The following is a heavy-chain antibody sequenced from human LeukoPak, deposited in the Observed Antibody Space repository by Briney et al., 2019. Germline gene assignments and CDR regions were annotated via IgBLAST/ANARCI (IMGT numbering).Heavy chain of an antibody. V-gene: IGHV3-23*01. CDR1: GFTFSSYT. D-gene: IGHD7-27*01. J-gene: IGHJ4*02. Sequence: GGSLRLSCTASGFTFSSYTMSWVRQAPGKGLRWVSTITTGGPNTYYADSVKGRFTVSRDDSKNTLYLQMNSLRAEGTAVYYCAKDGGLWVSAHWGDSWGRGTLVTVSS. CDR2: ITTGGPNT. CDR3: AKDGGLWVSAHWGDS.